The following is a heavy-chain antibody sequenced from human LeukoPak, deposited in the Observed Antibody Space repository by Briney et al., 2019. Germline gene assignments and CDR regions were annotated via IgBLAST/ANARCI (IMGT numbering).Heavy chain of an antibody. CDR1: GGSISSGSYY. J-gene: IGHJ6*03. D-gene: IGHD3-10*01. V-gene: IGHV4-61*02. Sequence: PSQTLSLTCTVSGGSISSGSYYWSWIRQPAGKGLEWIGRIYTSGSTNYNPSLKSRVTISVDTSKNQFSLKLSSVTAADTAVYYCARDSRSIYMDVWGKGTTVTVSS. CDR2: IYTSGST. CDR3: ARDSRSIYMDV.